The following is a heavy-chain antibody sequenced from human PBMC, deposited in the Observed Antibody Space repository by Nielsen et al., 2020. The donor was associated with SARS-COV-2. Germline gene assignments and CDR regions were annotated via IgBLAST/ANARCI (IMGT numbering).Heavy chain of an antibody. CDR3: ARDRSPGPNSSGYYLKTTTYYFDY. CDR1: GFTFSSYA. V-gene: IGHV3-23*01. Sequence: GESLKISCAASGFTFSSYAMSWVRQAPGKGLEWVSAISGSGGSTYYADSVKGRFTISRDNSKNTLYLQMNSLRAEDTAVYYCARDRSPGPNSSGYYLKTTTYYFDYWGQGTLVTVSS. J-gene: IGHJ4*02. D-gene: IGHD3-22*01. CDR2: ISGSGGST.